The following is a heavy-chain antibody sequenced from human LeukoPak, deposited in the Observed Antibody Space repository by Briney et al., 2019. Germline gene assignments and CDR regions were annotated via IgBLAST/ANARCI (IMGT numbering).Heavy chain of an antibody. Sequence: SETLSLTCTVSGGSISSSSYYWAWIRQPRGKGLEWLGSMFYNGSTYYNPSRKSRVTISVDTSKNQFSMKLSSVTAANTGVYYGAREDFEDGSGSYSMHYFDYWGQGTLVTVSS. V-gene: IGHV4-39*07. D-gene: IGHD3-10*01. CDR3: AREDFEDGSGSYSMHYFDY. CDR1: GGSISSSSYY. J-gene: IGHJ4*02. CDR2: MFYNGST.